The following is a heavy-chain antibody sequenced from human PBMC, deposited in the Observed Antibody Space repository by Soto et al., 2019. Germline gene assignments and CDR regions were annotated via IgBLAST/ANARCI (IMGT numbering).Heavy chain of an antibody. CDR2: INHSGST. V-gene: IGHV4-34*01. D-gene: IGHD3-3*01. CDR3: ASYHYYDFWIGSRHYMDV. Sequence: QVHLEQWGAGLLKPSETLSLTCAVYGGSLSGYFWSWVRQPPGKGLEWIGEINHSGSTNYNPSLKSRVTISADTSKHQFSLRLSSVTAAGSAIYYCASYHYYDFWIGSRHYMDVWGKGTTVTVSS. J-gene: IGHJ6*03. CDR1: GGSLSGYF.